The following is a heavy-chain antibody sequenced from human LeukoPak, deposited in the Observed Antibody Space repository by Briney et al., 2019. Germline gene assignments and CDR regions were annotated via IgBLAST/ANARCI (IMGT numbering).Heavy chain of an antibody. J-gene: IGHJ4*02. CDR2: IPYSGNT. CDR1: GGSIRRTNSY. V-gene: IGHV4-39*01. D-gene: IGHD3-3*01. CDR3: ARRITISGVITSHFDF. Sequence: PSETLSLTCTVSGGSIRRTNSYWGWIRPPPGKGMEWLGSIPYSGNTYFNPSRKSRVTISVDTSKNQSSLKLSSVTAADTAMYYCARRITISGVITSHFDFWGQGTLVTVSS.